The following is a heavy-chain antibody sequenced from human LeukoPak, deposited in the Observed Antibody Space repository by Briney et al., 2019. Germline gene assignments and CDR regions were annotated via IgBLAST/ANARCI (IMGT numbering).Heavy chain of an antibody. Sequence: PSETLSLTCTVSGGSISSGDYYWSWIRQPPGKGLEWIGYVYYNGSTYYNPSLKSRVTISVDTSKNQFSLKLSSVTAADTAVYYCARAGGYCSGGSCLPDYWGQGTLVTVSS. J-gene: IGHJ4*02. D-gene: IGHD2-15*01. CDR1: GGSISSGDYY. V-gene: IGHV4-30-4*02. CDR2: VYYNGST. CDR3: ARAGGYCSGGSCLPDY.